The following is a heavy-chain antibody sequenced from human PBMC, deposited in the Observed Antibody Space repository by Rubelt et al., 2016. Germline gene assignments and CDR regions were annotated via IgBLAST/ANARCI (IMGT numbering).Heavy chain of an antibody. CDR2: IRAYNGNT. V-gene: IGHV1-18*01. CDR3: AREAYSGRYPLIDY. Sequence: QVQLVQSGAEVKKPGASVKVSCKASGYTFTTYGINWVRQAPGQGLEWMGWIRAYNGNTNHAQKLQGSVTMTTDTSTSTAYMELRSLRSDDTAVYYWAREAYSGRYPLIDYWGQGTLVTVSS. D-gene: IGHD1-26*01. J-gene: IGHJ4*02. CDR1: GYTFTTYG.